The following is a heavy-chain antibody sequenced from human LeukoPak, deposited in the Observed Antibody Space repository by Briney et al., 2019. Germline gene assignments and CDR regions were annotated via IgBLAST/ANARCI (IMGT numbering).Heavy chain of an antibody. CDR3: AKDIRAGATTGAIDY. CDR1: GFTFSSYG. Sequence: GGSLRLSCAASGFTFSSYGMHWVRQAPGKGLEWVAVISYDGSNKYYADSVKGRFTISRDNSKNTLYLQMNSLRAEDTAVYYCAKDIRAGATTGAIDYWGQGTLVTVSS. CDR2: ISYDGSNK. J-gene: IGHJ4*02. V-gene: IGHV3-30*18. D-gene: IGHD1-26*01.